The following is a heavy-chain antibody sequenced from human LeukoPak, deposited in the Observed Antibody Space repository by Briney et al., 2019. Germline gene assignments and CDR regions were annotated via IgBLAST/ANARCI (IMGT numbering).Heavy chain of an antibody. Sequence: SETLSLTCTVSGGSISSSSYYWGWIRQPPGKGLEWIGSIYYSGSTYYNPSLKSRVTISVDTSKNQFSLKLSSVTAADTAVYYCARQGDGTPYWGQGTLVTVSS. CDR2: IYYSGST. CDR1: GGSISSSSYY. V-gene: IGHV4-39*01. CDR3: ARQGDGTPY. J-gene: IGHJ4*02. D-gene: IGHD3-16*01.